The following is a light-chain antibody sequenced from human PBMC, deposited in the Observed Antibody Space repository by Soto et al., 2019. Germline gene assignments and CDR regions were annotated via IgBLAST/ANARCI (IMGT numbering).Light chain of an antibody. CDR2: SNN. CDR3: ASWDVSLVV. V-gene: IGLV1-44*01. J-gene: IGLJ2*01. Sequence: QSALTQPPSASGTPGQRVTISCSGSSSNIGTNTVIWYQQLPGTAPKLLIYSNNQRPSGVPDRFSGSKSGTSASLAISGFQSEDEADYYCASWDVSLVVFGGGTKVTVL. CDR1: SSNIGTNT.